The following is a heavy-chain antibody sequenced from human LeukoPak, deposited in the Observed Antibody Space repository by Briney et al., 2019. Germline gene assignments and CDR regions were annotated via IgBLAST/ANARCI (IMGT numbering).Heavy chain of an antibody. D-gene: IGHD6-19*01. J-gene: IGHJ6*03. V-gene: IGHV3-23*01. CDR2: IGNSDET. CDR3: AKDPRSGWYDTYYYYYMDV. CDR1: GFFFNTNA. Sequence: GGSLRLSCAASGFFFNTNAMSWVRQAPGMGLEWVAAIGNSDETYYADAVKGRFTISRDTSKNTLYLQMNSLRAEDTAVYYCAKDPRSGWYDTYYYYYMDVWGKGTTVTISS.